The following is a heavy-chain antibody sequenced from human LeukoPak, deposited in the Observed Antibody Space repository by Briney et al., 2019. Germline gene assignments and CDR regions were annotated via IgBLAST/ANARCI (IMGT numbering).Heavy chain of an antibody. CDR1: GGSFSGYY. CDR2: INHSGST. Sequence: SETLSLTCAVYGGSFSGYYWRWIRQPPGKGLEWIGEINHSGSTNYNPSLKSRVTISVDTSKNQFSLKLSSVTAADTAVYYCARGNPLYSSSYYYYGMDVWGQGTTVTVSS. D-gene: IGHD6-13*01. CDR3: ARGNPLYSSSYYYYGMDV. V-gene: IGHV4-34*01. J-gene: IGHJ6*02.